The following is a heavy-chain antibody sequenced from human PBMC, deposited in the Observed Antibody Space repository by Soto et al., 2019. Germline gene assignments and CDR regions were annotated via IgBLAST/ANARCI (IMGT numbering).Heavy chain of an antibody. Sequence: SETLSLTCTVSGGSISSSSYYWDWIRQHPGKGLEWIGSISYSGSTYYNTSLKSRVTISVDTSKNQFSLKLSSVTAADTAVYYCAPLYDRSGYLDYWGQGTLVTVSS. D-gene: IGHD3-22*01. V-gene: IGHV4-39*01. CDR2: ISYSGST. J-gene: IGHJ4*02. CDR1: GGSISSSSYY. CDR3: APLYDRSGYLDY.